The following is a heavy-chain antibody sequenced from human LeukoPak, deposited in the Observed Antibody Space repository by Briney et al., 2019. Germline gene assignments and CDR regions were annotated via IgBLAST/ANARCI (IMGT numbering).Heavy chain of an antibody. Sequence: GGSLRLSCAASGFTFSSYSMNWVRQAPGKGLEWVSSISSVSSYIYYADSVKGRFTISRDNAKNSLYLQMNSLRAEDTAVYYCARASGSYTDYWGQGTLVTVSS. D-gene: IGHD1-26*01. V-gene: IGHV3-21*01. J-gene: IGHJ4*02. CDR1: GFTFSSYS. CDR3: ARASGSYTDY. CDR2: ISSVSSYI.